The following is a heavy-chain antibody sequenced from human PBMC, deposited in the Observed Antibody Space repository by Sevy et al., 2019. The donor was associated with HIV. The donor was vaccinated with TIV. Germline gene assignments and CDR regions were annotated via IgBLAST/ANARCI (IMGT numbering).Heavy chain of an antibody. Sequence: ASVKVSCKASGYTFTGYYMHWVRQAPGQGLEWMGWINPNSGGTNYAQKFQGRVTMTRDTSISTADMELSRLRSDDTAVYYCARGGIVVVVSEGNDYYYYGMDVWGQGTTVTVSS. J-gene: IGHJ6*02. CDR3: ARGGIVVVVSEGNDYYYYGMDV. D-gene: IGHD2-15*01. CDR2: INPNSGGT. V-gene: IGHV1-2*02. CDR1: GYTFTGYY.